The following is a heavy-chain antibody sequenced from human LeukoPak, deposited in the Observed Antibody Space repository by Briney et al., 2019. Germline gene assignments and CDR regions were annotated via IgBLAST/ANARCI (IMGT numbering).Heavy chain of an antibody. CDR1: GFTFDDYT. Sequence: GGSLRLSCAASGFTFDDYTMHWVRQAPGKGLEWVSGISWNSGSIGYADSVKGRFTISRDNAKNSLYLQMNGLRAEDTALYYCAKDIGSGYERYYYGMDVWGQGTTVTVSS. CDR2: ISWNSGSI. J-gene: IGHJ6*02. CDR3: AKDIGSGYERYYYGMDV. D-gene: IGHD5-12*01. V-gene: IGHV3-9*01.